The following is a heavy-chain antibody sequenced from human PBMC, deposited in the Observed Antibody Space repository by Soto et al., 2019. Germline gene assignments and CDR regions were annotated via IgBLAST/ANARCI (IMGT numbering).Heavy chain of an antibody. Sequence: SETLSLTCAVSGASISSGGYSWSWIRQPPGKGLEWIGYIYPSETTSYNPSLKSRVTISVDKSTNQFSLKLSSVTAADTAVYYCAREGCSGGSCFYDYWGHGILVTVSS. D-gene: IGHD2-15*01. V-gene: IGHV4-30-2*01. CDR3: AREGCSGGSCFYDY. J-gene: IGHJ4*01. CDR1: GASISSGGYS. CDR2: IYPSETT.